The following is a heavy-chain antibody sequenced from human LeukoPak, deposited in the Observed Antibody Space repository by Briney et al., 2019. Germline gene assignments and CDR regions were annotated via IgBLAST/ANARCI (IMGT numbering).Heavy chain of an antibody. CDR2: IGTDGSGT. D-gene: IGHD3-3*01. J-gene: IGHJ6*02. CDR1: GFMFHDYA. Sequence: GGSLILSCAGPGFMFHDYAIHWVRQAPGEGLEWVSRIGTDGSGTAYADSVKGRFTISRDNAKNSLYLQMNSLRAEDTAVYYCARVITIFGVVIYYGMDVWGQGTTVTVSS. CDR3: ARVITIFGVVIYYGMDV. V-gene: IGHV3-74*01.